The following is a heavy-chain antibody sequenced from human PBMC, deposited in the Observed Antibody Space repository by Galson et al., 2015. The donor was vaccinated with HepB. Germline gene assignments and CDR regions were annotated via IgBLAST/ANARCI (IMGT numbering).Heavy chain of an antibody. J-gene: IGHJ4*02. CDR2: INPNSGDT. Sequence: SVKVSCKASGYTFTGYYMHWVRQAPGQGLEWMGRINPNSGDTNYAQKFQGRVTMTRDTSISTAYMELSRLRSDDTVVYYCARGDMVWFGESSGFDYWGQGTLVTVSS. D-gene: IGHD3-10*01. V-gene: IGHV1-2*05. CDR1: GYTFTGYY. CDR3: ARGDMVWFGESSGFDY.